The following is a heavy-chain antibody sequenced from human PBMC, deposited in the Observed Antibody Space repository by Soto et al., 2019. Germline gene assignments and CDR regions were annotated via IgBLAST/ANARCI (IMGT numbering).Heavy chain of an antibody. J-gene: IGHJ6*02. CDR3: ARHLSYSTSWYLGGMDV. CDR1: GGSISSYY. V-gene: IGHV4-59*08. Sequence: PSETLSLTCTVSGGSISSYYWSWIRQPPGKGLEWIGYIYYSGSTNYNPSLKSRVTISEDTSKNQVALKLSSVTAADTAVYYCARHLSYSTSWYLGGMDVWGQGTKVTVSS. D-gene: IGHD6-13*01. CDR2: IYYSGST.